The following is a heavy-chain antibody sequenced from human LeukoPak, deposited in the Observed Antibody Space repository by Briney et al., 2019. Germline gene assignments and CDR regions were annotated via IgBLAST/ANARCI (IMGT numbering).Heavy chain of an antibody. CDR1: GFTFSDHY. Sequence: GGSLRLSCAASGFTFSDHYMDWVRQAPGKGLEWVANIKQDGSEKYYVDSVKGRFTISRDNAKNSLYLQMNSLRAEDTAVYYCARDPDYGDWGYYGMDVWGQGTTVTVSS. CDR3: ARDPDYGDWGYYGMDV. D-gene: IGHD4-17*01. CDR2: IKQDGSEK. V-gene: IGHV3-7*01. J-gene: IGHJ6*02.